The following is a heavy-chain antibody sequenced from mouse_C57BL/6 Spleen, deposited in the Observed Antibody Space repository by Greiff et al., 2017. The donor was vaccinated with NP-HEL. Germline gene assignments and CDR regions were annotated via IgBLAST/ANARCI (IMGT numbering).Heavy chain of an antibody. Sequence: EVMLVESVAELVRPGASVKLSCTASGFNIKNTYMHWVKQRPEQGLEWIGRIDPANGNTKYAPKFQGKATITADTSSNTAYLQLSSLTSEDTAIYYCARMATVVPYYFDYWGQGTTLTVSS. V-gene: IGHV14-3*01. CDR2: IDPANGNT. J-gene: IGHJ2*01. CDR3: ARMATVVPYYFDY. CDR1: GFNIKNTY. D-gene: IGHD1-1*01.